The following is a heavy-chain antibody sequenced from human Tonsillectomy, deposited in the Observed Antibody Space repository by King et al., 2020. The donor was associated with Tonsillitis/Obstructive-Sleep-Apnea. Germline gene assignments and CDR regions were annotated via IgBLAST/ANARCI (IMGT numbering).Heavy chain of an antibody. Sequence: VQLVESGGGVVQPGRSLRLSCAASGFTFSSYAMHWVRQAPGNGLEWVAVISYDGSNKYYADSVKGRFTISRDNSKNTLYLQMNSLRAVDTAVYYCARGYCSGGSCYSGPDFDYWGQGTLVTVSS. CDR3: ARGYCSGGSCYSGPDFDY. CDR2: ISYDGSNK. J-gene: IGHJ4*02. CDR1: GFTFSSYA. V-gene: IGHV3-30*01. D-gene: IGHD2-15*01.